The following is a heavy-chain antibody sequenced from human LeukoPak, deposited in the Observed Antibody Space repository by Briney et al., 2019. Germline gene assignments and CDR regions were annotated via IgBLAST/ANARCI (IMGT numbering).Heavy chain of an antibody. V-gene: IGHV4-59*01. D-gene: IGHD6-13*01. CDR1: GGSISSDY. Sequence: SETLSLTCTVSGGSISSDYWCWIRQPPGEGLEWLGYIFYSGSTNYNPSLKSRVTISVDTSKNQFSLKLSSVTAADTAVYYCARERYSSSWYIDYWGQGTLVTVSS. CDR3: ARERYSSSWYIDY. J-gene: IGHJ4*02. CDR2: IFYSGST.